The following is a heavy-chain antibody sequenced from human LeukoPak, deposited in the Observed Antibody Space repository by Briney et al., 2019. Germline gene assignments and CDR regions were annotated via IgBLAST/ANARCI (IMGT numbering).Heavy chain of an antibody. CDR3: ARVNHLGYCSSTSCYLFDY. Sequence: SVKVSCKASGGTFSSYAISWVRQAPGQGLEWMGGIIPIFGTANYAQKFQGRVTITADESTSTAYMELSSLRSEDTAVYYCARVNHLGYCSSTSCYLFDYWGQGTLVTVSS. J-gene: IGHJ4*02. CDR2: IIPIFGTA. D-gene: IGHD2-2*01. V-gene: IGHV1-69*13. CDR1: GGTFSSYA.